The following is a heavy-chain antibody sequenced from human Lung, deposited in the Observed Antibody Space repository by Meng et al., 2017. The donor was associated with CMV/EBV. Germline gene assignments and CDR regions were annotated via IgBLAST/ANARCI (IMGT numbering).Heavy chain of an antibody. D-gene: IGHD3-10*01. V-gene: IGHV4-4*02. CDR3: LRRSGGSV. CDR2: IPHRGSS. Sequence: QVQWRASRPALVKQSETLSLTCAVSGDSITNHNWWAWVRQPPGKGLEWIGEIPHRGSSAYNPSLKSRVSMSIDKSKNQFSLKLTSVTAADTAVYHCLRRSGGSVWGQGTLVTVSS. CDR1: GDSITNHNW. J-gene: IGHJ1*01.